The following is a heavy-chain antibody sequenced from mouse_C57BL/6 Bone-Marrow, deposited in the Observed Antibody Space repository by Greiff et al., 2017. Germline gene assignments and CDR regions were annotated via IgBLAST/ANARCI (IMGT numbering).Heavy chain of an antibody. CDR1: GYTFTSYG. D-gene: IGHD6-2*01. CDR3: ASSPLSYFDY. V-gene: IGHV1-81*01. CDR2: IYPRSGNT. Sequence: QVQLQQSGAELARPGASVKLSCKASGYTFTSYGISWVKQRTGQGLEWIGEIYPRSGNTYYNEKFKGKATLTADNSSSTAYMELRSLTSEDSAVXFCASSPLSYFDYWGQGTTRTVSS. J-gene: IGHJ2*01.